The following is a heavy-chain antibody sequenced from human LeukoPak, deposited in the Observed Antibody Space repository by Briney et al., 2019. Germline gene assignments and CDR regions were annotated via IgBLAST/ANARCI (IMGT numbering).Heavy chain of an antibody. D-gene: IGHD3-10*01. CDR3: ARSGSYYRSGSYYSDY. CDR1: GFTISSYW. Sequence: GGSLRLSCAASGFTISSYWMTWVRQAPGKGLEWVANIKQDGSEKYYLYSVKRRSTISRDNAKTSLYLQMNSMRADAMAISYCARSGSYYRSGSYYSDYWGQGTLVTVSS. J-gene: IGHJ4*02. V-gene: IGHV3-7*04. CDR2: IKQDGSEK.